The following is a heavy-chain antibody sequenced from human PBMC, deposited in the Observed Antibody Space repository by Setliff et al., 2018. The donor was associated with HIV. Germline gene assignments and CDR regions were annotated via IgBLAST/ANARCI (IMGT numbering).Heavy chain of an antibody. CDR3: ARRAYYYDSRYFDY. D-gene: IGHD3-22*01. V-gene: IGHV5-51*01. CDR1: TYIFSNYW. CDR2: IYPADSNT. Sequence: PGESLKISCKGSTYIFSNYWIAWVRQMPGRGLEWMGIIYPADSNTKYSPSFQGQVTISADRSANTAFLQWNNLKASDTAMYYCARRAYYYDSRYFDYWGQGTLVTVS. J-gene: IGHJ4*02.